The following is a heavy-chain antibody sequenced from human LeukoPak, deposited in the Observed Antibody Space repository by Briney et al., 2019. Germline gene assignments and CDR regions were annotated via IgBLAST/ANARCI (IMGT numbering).Heavy chain of an antibody. J-gene: IGHJ4*02. CDR1: GGSFSGYY. Sequence: SSETLSLTCAVYGGSFSGYYWSWIRQPPGKGLEWIGEINHSGSTNYNPSLKSRVTISVDTSKNQFSLKLSSVTAADTAVYYCARGQKFLRLGELSRMPMEGYYFDYWGQGTLVTVSS. V-gene: IGHV4-34*01. D-gene: IGHD3-16*02. CDR2: INHSGST. CDR3: ARGQKFLRLGELSRMPMEGYYFDY.